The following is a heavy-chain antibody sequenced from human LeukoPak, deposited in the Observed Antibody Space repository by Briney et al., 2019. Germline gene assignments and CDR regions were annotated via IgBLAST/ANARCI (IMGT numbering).Heavy chain of an antibody. CDR3: ARVRYYYDSSGYPLQGYYFDY. V-gene: IGHV1-69*06. J-gene: IGHJ4*02. D-gene: IGHD3-22*01. CDR2: IIPIFGTA. Sequence: ASVKVSCKASGGTFSNYAISWVRQAPGQGLEWMGGIIPIFGTANYAQKFQGRVTITADKSTSTAYMELSSLRSEDTAVYYCARVRYYYDSSGYPLQGYYFDYWGQGTLVTVSS. CDR1: GGTFSNYA.